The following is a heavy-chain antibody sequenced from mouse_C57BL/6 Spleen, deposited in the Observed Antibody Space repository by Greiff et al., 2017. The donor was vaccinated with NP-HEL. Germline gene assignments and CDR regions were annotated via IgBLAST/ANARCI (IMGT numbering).Heavy chain of an antibody. D-gene: IGHD1-1*01. V-gene: IGHV1-82*01. CDR2: FYPGDGDL. CDR3: AEEGTFYYYGTPNY. J-gene: IGHJ2*01. CDR1: GYAFSSSW. Sequence: VQLQQSGPELVKPGASVKISCKASGYAFSSSWMNWVKQRPGKGLEWIGRFYPGDGDLKYNGKFQGKATLTADKSSSTAYMQLSSLTSEDSAVYFGAEEGTFYYYGTPNYWGQGTTLTVSS.